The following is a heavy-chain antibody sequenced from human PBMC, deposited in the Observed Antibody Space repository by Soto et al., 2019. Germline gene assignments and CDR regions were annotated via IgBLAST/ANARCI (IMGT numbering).Heavy chain of an antibody. CDR1: GFTFSSYS. CDR2: ISSSSSTI. V-gene: IGHV3-48*01. J-gene: IGHJ4*02. CDR3: ARVYPLWTAAGDY. Sequence: EVQLVESGGGLVQPGGSLRLSCAASGFTFSSYSMNWVRQAPGKGLEWVSYISSSSSTIYYADSVKGRFTISRDNAKNSLYLQMNSLRAEHTAVYYCARVYPLWTAAGDYWGQGTLVTVSS. D-gene: IGHD6-13*01.